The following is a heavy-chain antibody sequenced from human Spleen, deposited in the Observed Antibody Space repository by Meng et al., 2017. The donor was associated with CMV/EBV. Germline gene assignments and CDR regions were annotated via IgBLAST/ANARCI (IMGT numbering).Heavy chain of an antibody. CDR2: IRYDVYVK. Sequence: GGSLRLSCAASGFSFSSYGLHWVRQAPGKGLEWLSFIRYDVYVKYYADSVEGRFTISRDNVKETLYLEMHSLKPEDTAVYYCARGSSHYDSGTSYSTPYGVDVWGQGTTVTVSS. J-gene: IGHJ6*02. CDR3: ARGSSHYDSGTSYSTPYGVDV. CDR1: GFSFSSYG. D-gene: IGHD3-10*01. V-gene: IGHV3-30*02.